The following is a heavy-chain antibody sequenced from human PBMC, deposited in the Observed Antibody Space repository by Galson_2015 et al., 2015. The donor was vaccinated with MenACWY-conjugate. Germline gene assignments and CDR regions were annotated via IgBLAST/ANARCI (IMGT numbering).Heavy chain of an antibody. CDR3: ARASLHYYGSRDSSWPDAFDL. D-gene: IGHD3-10*01. Sequence: ETLSLTCTVSGGSISNFYWTWIRQPPGKGLEYIGYLSYTGSTNKNPSLESRITMSIDSSRNQFSLVLSSLTAADTAVYYCARASLHYYGSRDSSWPDAFDLWGQGTMVTVSS. CDR2: LSYTGST. CDR1: GGSISNFY. V-gene: IGHV4-59*01. J-gene: IGHJ3*01.